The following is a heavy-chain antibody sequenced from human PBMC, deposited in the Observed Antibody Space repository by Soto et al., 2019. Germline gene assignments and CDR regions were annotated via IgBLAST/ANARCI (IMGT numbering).Heavy chain of an antibody. CDR1: GFTFTRYS. J-gene: IGHJ4*02. CDR2: ISSTTNYI. V-gene: IGHV3-21*01. Sequence: ESGGGLVKPGGSLRLSCAASGFTFTRYSMNWVRQAPGKGLEWVSSISSTTNYIYYADSMKGRFTVSRDNAKNSVYLDMNSLSAEDTAVYYCARESEDLTSNFDYLGQGTLVTVSS. CDR3: ARESEDLTSNFDY.